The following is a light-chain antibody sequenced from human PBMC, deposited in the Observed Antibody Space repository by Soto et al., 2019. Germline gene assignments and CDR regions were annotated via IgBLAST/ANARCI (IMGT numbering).Light chain of an antibody. V-gene: IGLV2-14*01. Sequence: QSALTQPASVSGSPGQSITISCTGTSSDVGGYNYVSWYQQHPGKAPKLMIYDVSNRPSGVSIRFSGSKSGNTASLTISGLQAEDEADYYCSSYTSSSTRVFGTATKLSVL. CDR1: SSDVGGYNY. J-gene: IGLJ1*01. CDR2: DVS. CDR3: SSYTSSSTRV.